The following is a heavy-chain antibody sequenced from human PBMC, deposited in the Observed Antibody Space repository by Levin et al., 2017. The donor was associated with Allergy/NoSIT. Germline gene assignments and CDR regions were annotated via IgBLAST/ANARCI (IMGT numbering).Heavy chain of an antibody. Sequence: GGSLRLSCAASGFTFDDDGMSWVRQAPGKGLEWVSGINWNGGSTGYADSVKGRLTISRDNAKNSLYLQMHSLRAEDTALYHCARHRFTMNIHDGFDIWGQGTMVIVSS. D-gene: IGHD2/OR15-2a*01. CDR1: GFTFDDDG. CDR3: ARHRFTMNIHDGFDI. CDR2: INWNGGST. V-gene: IGHV3-20*01. J-gene: IGHJ3*02.